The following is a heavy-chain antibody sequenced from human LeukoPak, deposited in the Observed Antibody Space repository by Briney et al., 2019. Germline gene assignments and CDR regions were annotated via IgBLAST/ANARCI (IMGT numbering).Heavy chain of an antibody. J-gene: IGHJ4*02. CDR1: RFTFSSYS. D-gene: IGHD1-26*01. CDR2: ISSSSSYI. V-gene: IGHV3-21*01. CDR3: ARRSGSYFDY. Sequence: GGSLRLSCAASRFTFSSYSMNWVRQAPGKGLEWVSSISSSSSYIYYADSVKGRFTISRDNAKNSLYLQMNSLRAEDTAVYYCARRSGSYFDYWGQGTLVTVSS.